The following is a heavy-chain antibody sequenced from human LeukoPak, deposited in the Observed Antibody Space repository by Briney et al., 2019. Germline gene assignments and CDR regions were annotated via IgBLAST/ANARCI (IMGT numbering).Heavy chain of an antibody. CDR2: ISGSGDKT. J-gene: IGHJ4*02. CDR3: AKNRRVHTTDYTDY. V-gene: IGHV3-23*01. D-gene: IGHD1-1*01. Sequence: GGSLRLSCTASGFTFQHHGMTWVRQAPGKGLEWVSSISGSGDKTNYADSVKGRFTISRDNSKDTLFLQMNSLRVEDTAIYFCAKNRRVHTTDYTDYWGQGTPVTVSS. CDR1: GFTFQHHG.